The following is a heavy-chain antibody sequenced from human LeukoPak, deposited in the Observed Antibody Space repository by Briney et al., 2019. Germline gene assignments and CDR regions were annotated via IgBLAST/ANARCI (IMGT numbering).Heavy chain of an antibody. V-gene: IGHV4-30-4*01. CDR3: ARGGSLWFGEANWFDP. D-gene: IGHD3-10*01. CDR2: IYYSGCT. Sequence: SETLSLTCTVSGGSISGGDYYWSWIRQPPGKGLEWIGYIYYSGCTYYNPSLKSRVTISVDTSKNQVSMKLSSVTAADTAVYYCARGGSLWFGEANWFDPWGQGTLVTVSS. CDR1: GGSISGGDYY. J-gene: IGHJ5*02.